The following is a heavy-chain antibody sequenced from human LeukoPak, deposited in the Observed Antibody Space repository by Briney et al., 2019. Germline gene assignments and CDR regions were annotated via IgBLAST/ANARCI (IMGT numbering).Heavy chain of an antibody. Sequence: ASVKVSCKASGYTFTSYGMSWVRQAPGQGLEWMGWISAYNGNTNYAQKLQGRVTMTTDTSTSTAYMELRSLRSDDTAVYYCARGGYCSGGSCYAKLGYWGQGTLVTVSS. D-gene: IGHD2-15*01. J-gene: IGHJ4*02. CDR3: ARGGYCSGGSCYAKLGY. V-gene: IGHV1-18*01. CDR1: GYTFTSYG. CDR2: ISAYNGNT.